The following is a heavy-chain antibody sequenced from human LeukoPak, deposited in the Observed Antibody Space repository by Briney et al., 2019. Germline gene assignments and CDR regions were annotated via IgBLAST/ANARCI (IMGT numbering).Heavy chain of an antibody. D-gene: IGHD3-10*01. CDR2: ISAYNGNT. CDR1: GYTFTSYG. CDR3: ASWMVRGVIITFDY. Sequence: ASVKVSCKASGYTFTSYGISWVRQAPGQGLEWMEWISAYNGNTNYAQKLQGRVTMTTDTSTSTAYMELRSLRSDDTAVYYCASWMVRGVIITFDYWGQGTLVTVSS. J-gene: IGHJ4*02. V-gene: IGHV1-18*01.